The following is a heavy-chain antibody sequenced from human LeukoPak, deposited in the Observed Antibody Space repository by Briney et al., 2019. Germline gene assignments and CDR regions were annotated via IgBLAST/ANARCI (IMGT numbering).Heavy chain of an antibody. J-gene: IGHJ6*02. CDR2: INHSGST. V-gene: IGHV4-34*01. CDR3: ARHQGIAVVKDYGMDV. CDR1: GGSFSGYY. Sequence: TASETLSLTCAVYGGSFSGYYWSWIRQPPGKGLEWIGEINHSGSTNYNPSLKSRVTISVDTSKNQFSRKLSSVTAADTAVYYCARHQGIAVVKDYGMDVWGQGTTVTVSS. D-gene: IGHD6-19*01.